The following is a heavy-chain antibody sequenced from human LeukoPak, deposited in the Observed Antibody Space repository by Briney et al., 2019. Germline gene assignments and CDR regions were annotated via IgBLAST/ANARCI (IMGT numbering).Heavy chain of an antibody. Sequence: PSETLSLTCAVYGGSFSGYYWSWIRQPPGKGLEWIGEINHSGSTNYNPSLKSRVTISEETSKNQFSLKLSAVTAADTAVYYCASLTMIVVPWGQGTLVTVSS. CDR2: INHSGST. V-gene: IGHV4-34*01. CDR1: GGSFSGYY. D-gene: IGHD3-22*01. J-gene: IGHJ4*02. CDR3: ASLTMIVVP.